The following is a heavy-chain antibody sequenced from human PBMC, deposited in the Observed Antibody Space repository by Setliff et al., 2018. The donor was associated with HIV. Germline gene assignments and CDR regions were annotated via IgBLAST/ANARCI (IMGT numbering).Heavy chain of an antibody. CDR1: GFTFSRYW. CDR3: AMFSSSSG. V-gene: IGHV3-74*01. D-gene: IGHD6-6*01. Sequence: GGSLRLSCAASGFTFSRYWMHWVRQAPGQGLVWVSGINNDTTTTTYAASVKGRFSISRDNAKNTLYLQMNGLRGEDTAVYYCAMFSSSSGWGQGTQVTVSS. J-gene: IGHJ4*02. CDR2: INNDTTTT.